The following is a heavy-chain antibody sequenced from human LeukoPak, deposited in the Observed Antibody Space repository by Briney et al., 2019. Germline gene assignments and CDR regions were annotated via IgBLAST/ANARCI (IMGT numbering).Heavy chain of an antibody. Sequence: PGGSLRLSCAASGFTFSTYWMSWVRQAPGKGLEWVANIKEDGSEKYYGDSVKGRFTISRDNAKNSLYLEMNSLRVEDTAVYYCASYGVSDFDYWGQGTLVTVSS. D-gene: IGHD3-3*01. CDR3: ASYGVSDFDY. J-gene: IGHJ4*02. V-gene: IGHV3-7*01. CDR1: GFTFSTYW. CDR2: IKEDGSEK.